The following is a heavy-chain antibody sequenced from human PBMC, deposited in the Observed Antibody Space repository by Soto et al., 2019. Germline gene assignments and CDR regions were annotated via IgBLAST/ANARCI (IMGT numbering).Heavy chain of an antibody. D-gene: IGHD4-17*01. Sequence: QLQLQESGPGLVKPSETLSLTCTVSGGSISSSPYYWGWIRQPPGKGLEWIGNIYYSGTTYYNPSLKSRVTISVDTSNNPFSLRLSSVTAADTSVCYCASRQGYGDSWYFDLWGRGTLVTVSS. CDR2: IYYSGTT. CDR1: GGSISSSPYY. CDR3: ASRQGYGDSWYFDL. V-gene: IGHV4-39*01. J-gene: IGHJ2*01.